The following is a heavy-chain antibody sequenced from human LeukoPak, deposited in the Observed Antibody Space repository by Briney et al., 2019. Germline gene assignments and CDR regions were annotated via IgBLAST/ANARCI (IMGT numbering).Heavy chain of an antibody. D-gene: IGHD5-18*01. V-gene: IGHV4-38-2*02. CDR1: GFSISSGHY. J-gene: IGHJ4*02. CDR2: VYQSGTT. CDR3: ARIFIRNGYSSYFDC. Sequence: PSETLSLTRTVSGFSISSGHYWGWVRQPPGAGLEWIGSVYQSGTTYYNPSLKSRVTTSVDMSKNQFSLRLRPVTAADTAVYYCARIFIRNGYSSYFDCWGQGTLVTVSS.